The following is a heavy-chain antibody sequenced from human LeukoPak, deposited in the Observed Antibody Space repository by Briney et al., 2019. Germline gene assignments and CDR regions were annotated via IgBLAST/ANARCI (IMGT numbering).Heavy chain of an antibody. V-gene: IGHV4-30-2*01. J-gene: IGHJ3*02. D-gene: IGHD1-26*01. CDR2: IYHSGST. CDR3: ARGGLSYSGSYEDAFDI. Sequence: SETLSLTCAVSGGSISSGGYSWSWIRQPPGKGLEWIGYIYHSGSTYYNPSLKSRVTISVDRSKNQFSLKLSSVTAADTAVYYCARGGLSYSGSYEDAFDIWGLGTMVTVSS. CDR1: GGSISSGGYS.